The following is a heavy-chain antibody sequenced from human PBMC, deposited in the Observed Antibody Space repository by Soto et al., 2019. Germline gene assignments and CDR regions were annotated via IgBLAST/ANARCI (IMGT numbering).Heavy chain of an antibody. V-gene: IGHV1-2*02. Sequence: ASVEVSCKASGYSFTGYHIHWVRQAPGQGLEWMGWMNPISGVTNYAQKFQGRVAMTRDTAISTAYMELRGLRSDDTAVYYCARFTRDHGILTAPTGYYYGMDVWGQGTTVTVSS. D-gene: IGHD3-9*01. CDR1: GYSFTGYH. J-gene: IGHJ6*02. CDR3: ARFTRDHGILTAPTGYYYGMDV. CDR2: MNPISGVT.